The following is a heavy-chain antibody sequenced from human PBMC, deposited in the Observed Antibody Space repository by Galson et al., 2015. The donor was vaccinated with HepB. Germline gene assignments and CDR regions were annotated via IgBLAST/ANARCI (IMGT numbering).Heavy chain of an antibody. CDR2: IIPIFGTA. D-gene: IGHD2-21*01. Sequence: SVKVSCKASGGTFSSYAISWVRQAPGQGLEWMGGIIPIFGTAYYAQKSQGRVTITADESTSTAYMELSSLRSEDTAVYYCARNFPRMVRRDTHYYYYYMDVWGKGTTVTVSS. CDR3: ARNFPRMVRRDTHYYYYYMDV. CDR1: GGTFSSYA. J-gene: IGHJ6*03. V-gene: IGHV1-69*13.